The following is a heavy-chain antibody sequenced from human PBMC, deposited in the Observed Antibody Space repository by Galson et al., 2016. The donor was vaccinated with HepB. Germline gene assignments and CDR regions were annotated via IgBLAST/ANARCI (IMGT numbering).Heavy chain of an antibody. D-gene: IGHD3-22*01. CDR3: ATMFYYYGSGFDRVDAFDI. Sequence: SLRLSCAASGFIFSSYWMNWVRQAPGKGLEWVADIKQDGSEKYYVDSVEGRFTVSRDNAKNSLYLQMSSLRDEDTAVYYCATMFYYYGSGFDRVDAFDIWGQGTMVTVSS. CDR1: GFIFSSYW. CDR2: IKQDGSEK. J-gene: IGHJ3*02. V-gene: IGHV3-7*01.